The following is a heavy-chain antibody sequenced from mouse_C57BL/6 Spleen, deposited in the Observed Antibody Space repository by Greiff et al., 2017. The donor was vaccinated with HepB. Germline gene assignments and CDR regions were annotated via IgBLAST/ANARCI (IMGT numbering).Heavy chain of an antibody. D-gene: IGHD1-1*01. CDR3: ARGYGPFY. CDR2: IYPGDGDT. Sequence: QVQLQQSGPELVKPGASVKISCKASGYAFSSSWMNWVKQRPGKGLEWIGRIYPGDGDTNYNGKFKGKATLTADKSSSTAYMQLSSLTSEDSAVYCCARGYGPFYGGQGTTLTVSS. V-gene: IGHV1-82*01. CDR1: GYAFSSSW. J-gene: IGHJ2*01.